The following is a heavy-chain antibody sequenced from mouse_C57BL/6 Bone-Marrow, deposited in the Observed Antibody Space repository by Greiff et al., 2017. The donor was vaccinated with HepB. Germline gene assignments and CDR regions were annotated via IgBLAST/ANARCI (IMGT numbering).Heavy chain of an antibody. D-gene: IGHD2-4*01. Sequence: EVQLVESEGGLVQPGRSMKLSCTASGFTFSDYYMAWVRQVPEKGLEWVANINYDGSSTYYLDSLKSRFIISRDNAKNILYLQMSSLKSEDTATYYCARDRGLTLYAMDYWGQGTSVTVSS. J-gene: IGHJ4*01. CDR3: ARDRGLTLYAMDY. CDR2: INYDGSST. CDR1: GFTFSDYY. V-gene: IGHV5-16*01.